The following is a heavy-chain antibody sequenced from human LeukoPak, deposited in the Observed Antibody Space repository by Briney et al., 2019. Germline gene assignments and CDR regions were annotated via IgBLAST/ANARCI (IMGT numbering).Heavy chain of an antibody. J-gene: IGHJ5*02. CDR2: IYYSGST. CDR1: GGSNSSSSYY. V-gene: IGHV4-39*07. CDR3: ATGSPSGFDP. D-gene: IGHD3-10*01. Sequence: SETLSLTCTVSGGSNSSSSYYWGWIRQPPGKGLEWIGSIYYSGSTYYNPSLKSRVTISVDTSKNQFSLKLSSVTAADTAVYYCATGSPSGFDPWGQGTLVTVSS.